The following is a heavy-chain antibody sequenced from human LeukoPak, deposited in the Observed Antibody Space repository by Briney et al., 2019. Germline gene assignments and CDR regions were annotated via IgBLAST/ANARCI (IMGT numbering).Heavy chain of an antibody. Sequence: ASVKVSCKVSGYTLTELSMHWVRQAPGKGLEWMGGFDPEDGETIYAQKFQGRVTVTEDTSTDTAYMELSSLRSEDTAVYYCATDAPYIAAAGLDYWGQGTLVTVSS. CDR2: FDPEDGET. CDR3: ATDAPYIAAAGLDY. V-gene: IGHV1-24*01. D-gene: IGHD6-13*01. CDR1: GYTLTELS. J-gene: IGHJ4*02.